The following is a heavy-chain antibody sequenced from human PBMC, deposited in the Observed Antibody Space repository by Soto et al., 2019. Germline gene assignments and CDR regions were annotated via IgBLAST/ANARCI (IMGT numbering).Heavy chain of an antibody. CDR1: GFTFSSYA. Sequence: GGSLRHSCAASGFTFSSYAMSWVRQAPGKGLEWVSAISGSGGSTYYADSVRGRFTISRDNSKNTLYLQMNSLRAEDTAVFYCAKDLGFSQIRFSQHWGQGTLVPVSS. J-gene: IGHJ1*01. V-gene: IGHV3-23*01. CDR3: AKDLGFSQIRFSQH. D-gene: IGHD3-16*01. CDR2: ISGSGGST.